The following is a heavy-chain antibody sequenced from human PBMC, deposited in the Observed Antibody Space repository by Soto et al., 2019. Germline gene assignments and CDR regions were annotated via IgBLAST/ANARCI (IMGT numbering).Heavy chain of an antibody. D-gene: IGHD5-12*01. V-gene: IGHV3-23*01. CDR2: IGGSGTGGRT. Sequence: EVHLLESGGDLVQPGGSLRLSCTASGLTFSTYAMSWVRQAPGKGLEWVSAIGGSGTGGRTYYADSVKGRFTISRDNSKNSVYLQMDSLRAEDTTVYYCAKSPVGLEGYNSDYYGMDVWGQGTTVTVSS. CDR3: AKSPVGLEGYNSDYYGMDV. CDR1: GLTFSTYA. J-gene: IGHJ6*02.